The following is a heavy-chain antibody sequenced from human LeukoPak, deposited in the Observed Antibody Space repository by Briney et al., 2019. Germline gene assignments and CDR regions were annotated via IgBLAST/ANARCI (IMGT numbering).Heavy chain of an antibody. Sequence: GGSLRLSCAASGFSFDDYAMHWVRQAPGKGLEWVSGINWNGGITDYADPVKGRFTISRDNAKNSLYLQMNSLRADDTALYYCAKRMVRGGAFDIWGQGTMVTVSS. J-gene: IGHJ3*02. CDR3: AKRMVRGGAFDI. CDR2: INWNGGIT. D-gene: IGHD3-10*01. V-gene: IGHV3-9*01. CDR1: GFSFDDYA.